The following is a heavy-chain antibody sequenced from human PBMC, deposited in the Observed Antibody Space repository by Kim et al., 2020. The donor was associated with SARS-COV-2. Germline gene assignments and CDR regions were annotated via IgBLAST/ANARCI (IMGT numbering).Heavy chain of an antibody. CDR2: ISSSGTYT. D-gene: IGHD1-1*01. V-gene: IGHV3-23*01. Sequence: GGSLRLSCAASGFTFSSYAMSWVRQAPGKGLEWVSLISSSGTYTYHADSVKGRLTISRDNSKKTLYVQMNSLRAEDTALYYCARGESHNWCFFDYWGQGTLVTVSS. J-gene: IGHJ4*02. CDR3: ARGESHNWCFFDY. CDR1: GFTFSSYA.